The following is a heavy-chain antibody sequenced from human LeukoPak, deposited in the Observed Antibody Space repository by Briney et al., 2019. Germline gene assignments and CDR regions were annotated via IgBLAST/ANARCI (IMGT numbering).Heavy chain of an antibody. CDR2: ISAYNGNT. CDR1: GYTFTSYG. Sequence: GASVKVSCKASGYTFTSYGISWVRQAPGQGLEWMGWISAYNGNTNYAQKLQGRVTMTTDTSTSTAYMEVRSLRSDDTAVYYCARGNKYYDFWSGYYPANWFDPWGQGTLVTVSS. D-gene: IGHD3-3*01. V-gene: IGHV1-18*01. CDR3: ARGNKYYDFWSGYYPANWFDP. J-gene: IGHJ5*02.